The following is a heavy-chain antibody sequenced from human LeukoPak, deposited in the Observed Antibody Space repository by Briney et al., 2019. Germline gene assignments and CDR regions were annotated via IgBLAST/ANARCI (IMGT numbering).Heavy chain of an antibody. CDR3: ARDPRNVGLAP. V-gene: IGHV3-74*01. Sequence: GGSLRLSCVASGFSLSGYWMYWVRQAPGKGLMYISRNNGDGSTTNYADVVKGRFTMSRDNVKNTLYLQMNSLRVEDTAVYYCARDPRNVGLAPWGQGTLVTVSA. CDR1: GFSLSGYW. D-gene: IGHD2-15*01. CDR2: NNGDGSTT. J-gene: IGHJ5*02.